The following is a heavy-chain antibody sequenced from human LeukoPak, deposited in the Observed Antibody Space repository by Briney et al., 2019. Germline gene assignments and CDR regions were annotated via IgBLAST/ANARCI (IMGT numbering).Heavy chain of an antibody. Sequence: GGSLRLSCAASGFTFSSYWMSWVRQAPGKGLEWVANIKQDGSEKYYVDSVKGRFTISRDNAKKSLHLQMSSLRAEDTAVYYCARDPYGDYGDCFDYWGQGTLVIVSS. D-gene: IGHD4-17*01. V-gene: IGHV3-7*01. CDR3: ARDPYGDYGDCFDY. J-gene: IGHJ4*02. CDR1: GFTFSSYW. CDR2: IKQDGSEK.